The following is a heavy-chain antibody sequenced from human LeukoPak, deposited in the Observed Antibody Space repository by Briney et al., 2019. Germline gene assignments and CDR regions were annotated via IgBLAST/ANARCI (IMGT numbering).Heavy chain of an antibody. J-gene: IGHJ4*02. V-gene: IGHV1-24*01. D-gene: IGHD6-19*01. Sequence: ASVKVSCKVSGYTLTELSMHWVRQAPGKGLEWMGGFDPEDGETIYAQKFQGRVTMTEDTSTDTAYMELSSLRSEDTAVYYCATGVGYSSGWYTLDHWGQGTLVTVSS. CDR2: FDPEDGET. CDR3: ATGVGYSSGWYTLDH. CDR1: GYTLTELS.